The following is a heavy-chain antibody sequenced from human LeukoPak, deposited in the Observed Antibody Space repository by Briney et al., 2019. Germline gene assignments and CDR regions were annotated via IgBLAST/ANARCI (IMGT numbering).Heavy chain of an antibody. J-gene: IGHJ4*02. V-gene: IGHV4-39*01. CDR3: ARRGDVSTGYFFDY. D-gene: IGHD3-9*01. CDR1: GVSISSTSYY. CDR2: IYYSGRT. Sequence: PSETLSLTCTVSGVSISSTSYYWGWIRQPPGKGLEWIGSIYYSGRTYYNPSLKSRVTTSVDTSKDQFSLRLSSVTAADTAVYYCARRGDVSTGYFFDYWGQGTLVTVSS.